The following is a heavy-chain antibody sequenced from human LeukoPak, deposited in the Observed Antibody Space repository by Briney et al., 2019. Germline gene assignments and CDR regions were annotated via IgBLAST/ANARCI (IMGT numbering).Heavy chain of an antibody. CDR1: GFTVSSKY. CDR3: ATLFCSGGSCY. D-gene: IGHD2-15*01. J-gene: IGHJ4*02. CDR2: MYSGGNT. V-gene: IGHV3-53*01. Sequence: GGSLRLSCAASGFTVSSKYMSWVRQAPGKGLECVSIMYSGGNTYYADSVKGRFIISRDNSKNTLYLQMDTLRAEDTAVYYCATLFCSGGSCYWGQGTLVTVSS.